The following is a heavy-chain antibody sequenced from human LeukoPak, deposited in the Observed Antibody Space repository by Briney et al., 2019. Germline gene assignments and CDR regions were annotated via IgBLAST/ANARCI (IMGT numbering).Heavy chain of an antibody. CDR1: GYSFTTYW. D-gene: IGHD3-22*01. CDR3: ARRWYDSSGYSRHFDY. CDR2: VYPGDSDT. V-gene: IGHV5-51*01. J-gene: IGHJ4*02. Sequence: PGESLKISCKGSGYSFTTYWIGWVRQMPGKGLEWMGNVYPGDSDTRYSPSFQGQVTISADKSITTAYLQWSSLRASDTAIYYCARRWYDSSGYSRHFDYWGQGTLVTVPS.